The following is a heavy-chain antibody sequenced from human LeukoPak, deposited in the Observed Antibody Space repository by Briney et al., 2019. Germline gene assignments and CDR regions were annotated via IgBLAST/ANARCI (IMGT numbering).Heavy chain of an antibody. J-gene: IGHJ4*02. D-gene: IGHD3-10*01. CDR3: VKAPYGSGSNYFDY. V-gene: IGHV3-23*01. Sequence: GGSLRLSCAASGFTFSSYAMSWVRQAPGKGLEWVSVISVSGGSTYYADSVKGRFTISRDNSKNTLYLQMNSLRAEDTAVYYCVKAPYGSGSNYFDYWGQGTLVTVSS. CDR1: GFTFSSYA. CDR2: ISVSGGST.